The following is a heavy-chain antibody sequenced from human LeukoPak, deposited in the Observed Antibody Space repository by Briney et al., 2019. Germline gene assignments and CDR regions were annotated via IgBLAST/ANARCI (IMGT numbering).Heavy chain of an antibody. CDR1: GESISGFY. Sequence: SETLSLTCTVSGESISGFYWTWIRQPPGKGLEWIGYIYYSGSTNYNPSLKSRVTISVDTSKNQFSLKLSSVTAADTAVYYCARDGRDKFSSSSRYYYYYYMDVWGKGTTVTVSS. CDR3: ARDGRDKFSSSSRYYYYYYMDV. V-gene: IGHV4-59*01. D-gene: IGHD6-6*01. CDR2: IYYSGST. J-gene: IGHJ6*03.